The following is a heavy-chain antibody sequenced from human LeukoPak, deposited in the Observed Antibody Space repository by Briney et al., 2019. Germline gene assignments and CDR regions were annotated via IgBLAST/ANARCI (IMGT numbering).Heavy chain of an antibody. CDR1: GYTFTSYG. CDR3: ARDYGDYFDSSGYYYKAEAFDI. CDR2: ISAYNGNT. V-gene: IGHV1-18*01. D-gene: IGHD3-22*01. Sequence: ASVKVSCKASGYTFTSYGISWVRQAPGQGLEWMGWISAYNGNTNYAQKLQGRVTMTTDTSTSTAYMELRSLRSDDTAVYYCARDYGDYFDSSGYYYKAEAFDIWGQGTMVTVSS. J-gene: IGHJ3*02.